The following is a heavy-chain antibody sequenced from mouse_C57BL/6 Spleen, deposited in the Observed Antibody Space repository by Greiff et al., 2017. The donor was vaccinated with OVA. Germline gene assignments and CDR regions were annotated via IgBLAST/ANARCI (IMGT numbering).Heavy chain of an antibody. CDR1: GYAFSSSW. D-gene: IGHD1-1*01. CDR3: ARGVAAGDRTIITTEGDY. J-gene: IGHJ2*01. Sequence: VKLMESGPELVKPGASVKISCKASGYAFSSSWMNWVKQRPGKGLEWIGRIYPGDGVTNYNGKFKGTSTLTADKSSSTAYMQLSSRTSEDAAVYFCARGVAAGDRTIITTEGDYWGQGTTLTVSS. V-gene: IGHV1-82*01. CDR2: IYPGDGVT.